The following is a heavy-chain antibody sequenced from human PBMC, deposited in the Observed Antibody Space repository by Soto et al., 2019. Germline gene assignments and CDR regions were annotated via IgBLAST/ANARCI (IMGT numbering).Heavy chain of an antibody. CDR2: INPNSGGT. CDR3: ARDQGDPDLQAAGTDYYYYGMDV. D-gene: IGHD6-13*01. Sequence: GASVKVSCKASGYTFTGYYMHWVRQAPGQGLEWMGWINPNSGGTNYAQKFQGWVTMTRDTSISTAYMELSRLRSADTAVYYCARDQGDPDLQAAGTDYYYYGMDVWGQGTTVTVS. J-gene: IGHJ6*02. V-gene: IGHV1-2*04. CDR1: GYTFTGYY.